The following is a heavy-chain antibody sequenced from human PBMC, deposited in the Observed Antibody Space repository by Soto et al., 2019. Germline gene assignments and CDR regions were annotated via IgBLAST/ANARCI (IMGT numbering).Heavy chain of an antibody. V-gene: IGHV3-7*05. CDR3: ARDRDVLRFLEWLTTPNGMDV. D-gene: IGHD3-3*01. J-gene: IGHJ6*02. CDR1: GFTFSSYW. CDR2: IKQDGSEK. Sequence: GGSLRLSCAASGFTFSSYWMSWVRQAPGKGLEWVANIKQDGSEKYYVDSVKGRFTISRDNAKNSLYLQMNSLRAEDTAVYYCARDRDVLRFLEWLTTPNGMDVWGQGTTVTVSS.